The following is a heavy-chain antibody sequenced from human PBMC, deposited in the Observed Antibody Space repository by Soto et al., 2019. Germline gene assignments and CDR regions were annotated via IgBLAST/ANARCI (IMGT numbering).Heavy chain of an antibody. CDR1: GYTFTSYA. V-gene: IGHV1-3*01. J-gene: IGHJ4*02. CDR2: INAGNGNT. CDR3: ARGLDYDYIWGSSYYFDH. D-gene: IGHD3-16*01. Sequence: ASVKVSCKASGYTFTSYAMHWVRQAPGQRLEWMGWINAGNGNTKYSQKFQGRVTITRDTSASTAYMELSSLRSEDTAVYYCARGLDYDYIWGSSYYFDHWGQGTLVTV.